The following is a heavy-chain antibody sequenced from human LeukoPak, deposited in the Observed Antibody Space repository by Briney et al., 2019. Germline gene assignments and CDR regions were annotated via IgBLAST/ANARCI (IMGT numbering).Heavy chain of an antibody. V-gene: IGHV4-34*01. Sequence: PSETLSLTCAGYGGSFSGYYWSWIRQPLGKGLEWIGEINHSGSTNYNPSLKSRVTISVDTSKNQFSLKLSSVTAADTAVYYCARGRQGFDPWGQGTLVTVSS. CDR1: GGSFSGYY. CDR3: ARGRQGFDP. J-gene: IGHJ5*02. CDR2: INHSGST.